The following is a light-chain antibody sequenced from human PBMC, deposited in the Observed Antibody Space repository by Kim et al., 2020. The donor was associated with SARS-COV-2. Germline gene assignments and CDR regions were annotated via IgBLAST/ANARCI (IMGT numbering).Light chain of an antibody. CDR2: GAS. Sequence: SARERATLACRASRSVTRSYLSWYEQIAGKAPRHAILGASSRATGIVVRFSGSGSGTDFTLTISRLEPEDFAVYYCQKYGSSLWTFGQGTKVNIK. CDR1: RSVTRSY. CDR3: QKYGSSLWT. J-gene: IGKJ1*01. V-gene: IGKV3-20*01.